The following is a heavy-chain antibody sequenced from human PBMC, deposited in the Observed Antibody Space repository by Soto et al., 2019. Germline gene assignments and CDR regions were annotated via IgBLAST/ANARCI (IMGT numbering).Heavy chain of an antibody. V-gene: IGHV3-33*01. CDR2: IWYDGSNK. CDR1: GFTFSSYG. Sequence: GGSLRLSCAASGFTFSSYGMHWVRQAPGKGLEWVAVIWYDGSNKYYADSVKGRFTISRDNSENTLYLQMNRLTAEDTAVYYCARDGLRFLEWLFDSVNPDPYYYYYGMDVWGQGTTVTVSS. D-gene: IGHD3-3*01. CDR3: ARDGLRFLEWLFDSVNPDPYYYYYGMDV. J-gene: IGHJ6*02.